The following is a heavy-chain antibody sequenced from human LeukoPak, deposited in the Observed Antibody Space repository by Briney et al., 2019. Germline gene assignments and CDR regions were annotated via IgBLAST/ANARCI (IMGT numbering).Heavy chain of an antibody. D-gene: IGHD2-15*01. Sequence: KASETLSLTCTVSGGSISSGGYYWSWIRQPPGKGLEWIGYIYHSGSTYYNPSLKSRVTISVDRSKNQFSLKLSSVTAADTAVYYCARETRGSWYFDYWGQGTLVTVSS. V-gene: IGHV4-30-2*01. J-gene: IGHJ4*02. CDR3: ARETRGSWYFDY. CDR2: IYHSGST. CDR1: GGSISSGGYY.